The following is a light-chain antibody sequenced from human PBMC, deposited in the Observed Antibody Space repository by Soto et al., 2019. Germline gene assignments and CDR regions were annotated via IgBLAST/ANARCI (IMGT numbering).Light chain of an antibody. V-gene: IGKV4-1*01. Sequence: DIVMTQSPDSLAVSLGERATINCKSSQSLLNYKNYLAWYQQKPGQPPKRLIYCASTRESGVPDRFSGSGSGTDFTLTCRSLQAEDVTLYFCQHYYRLPISSGKGTRLEI. CDR3: QHYYRLPIS. CDR2: CAS. J-gene: IGKJ5*01. CDR1: QSLLNYKNY.